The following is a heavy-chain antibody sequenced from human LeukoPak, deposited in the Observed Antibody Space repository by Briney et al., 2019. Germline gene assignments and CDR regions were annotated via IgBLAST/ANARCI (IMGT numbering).Heavy chain of an antibody. Sequence: ASVKVSCKASGYTFTSYGISWVRQAPGQGLEWMGWISAYNGNTNYAQKLQGRVTMTTDTSTSTAYMELRSLRSDDTAVYYCARVGGVHYYDSSGYRNWFDPWGQGTLVTVSS. J-gene: IGHJ5*02. CDR1: GYTFTSYG. CDR2: ISAYNGNT. D-gene: IGHD3-22*01. CDR3: ARVGGVHYYDSSGYRNWFDP. V-gene: IGHV1-18*01.